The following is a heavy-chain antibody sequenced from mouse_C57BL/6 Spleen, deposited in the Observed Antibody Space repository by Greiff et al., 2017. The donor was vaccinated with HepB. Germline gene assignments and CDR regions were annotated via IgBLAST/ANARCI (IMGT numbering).Heavy chain of an antibody. V-gene: IGHV3-6*01. CDR2: ISYDGSN. J-gene: IGHJ4*01. Sequence: EVQVVESGPGLVKPSQSLSLTCSVTGYSITSGYYWNWIRQFPGNKLEWMGYISYDGSNNYNPSLKNRISITRDTSKNQFFLKLNSVTTEDTATYYCARESLGRDYAMDYWGQGTSVTVSS. CDR3: ARESLGRDYAMDY. CDR1: GYSITSGYY. D-gene: IGHD4-1*01.